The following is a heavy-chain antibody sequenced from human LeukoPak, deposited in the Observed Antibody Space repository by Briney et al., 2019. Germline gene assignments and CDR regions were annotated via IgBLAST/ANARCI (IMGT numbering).Heavy chain of an antibody. CDR2: INPNSGGT. CDR3: ARAYGSGSSYHPDY. J-gene: IGHJ4*02. V-gene: IGHV1-2*02. CDR1: GYTFTAYY. D-gene: IGHD3-10*01. Sequence: ASVKVSCKDSGYTFTAYYMHWVRQAPGQGLEWMEWINPNSGGTNSSQKFQDRVTLTRDTSISTAYMELGSLRSDDTAIYYCARAYGSGSSYHPDYWGQGTLVTVSS.